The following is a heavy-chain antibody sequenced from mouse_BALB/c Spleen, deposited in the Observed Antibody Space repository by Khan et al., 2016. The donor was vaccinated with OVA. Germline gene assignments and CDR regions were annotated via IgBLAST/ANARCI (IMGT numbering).Heavy chain of an antibody. Sequence: EVKLLESGPDLVKPSQSLSLTCTVTGYSITSGYSWHWIRQFPGNKLEWMGYIHYSGSTNYNPSLKSRISITRDTSKNQFFLQLNSGTTEDTATYYCSRGDDYNGEFAYWGQGTLVTVSA. CDR2: IHYSGST. J-gene: IGHJ3*01. CDR1: GYSITSGYS. CDR3: SRGDDYNGEFAY. V-gene: IGHV3-1*02. D-gene: IGHD2-4*01.